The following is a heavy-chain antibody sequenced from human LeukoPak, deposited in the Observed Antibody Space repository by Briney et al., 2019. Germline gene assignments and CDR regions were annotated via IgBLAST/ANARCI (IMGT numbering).Heavy chain of an antibody. D-gene: IGHD1-1*01. V-gene: IGHV1-24*01. CDR1: GYTLTVLS. J-gene: IGHJ4*02. CDR2: FDPEDGET. CDR3: ATAVKLEPFDY. Sequence: ASVKLSCNVSGYTLTVLSMHWVRQAPGKGLEWMGGFDPEDGETIYAQKFQGRVTMTEDTSTDTAYMELSSLRSEDTAVYYCATAVKLEPFDYWGQGTLVTVSS.